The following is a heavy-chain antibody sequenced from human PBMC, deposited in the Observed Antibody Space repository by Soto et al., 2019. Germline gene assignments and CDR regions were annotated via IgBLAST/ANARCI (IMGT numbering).Heavy chain of an antibody. CDR1: GFTFSSYA. V-gene: IGHV3-23*01. J-gene: IGHJ4*02. CDR3: ARDRNAAGSDY. CDR2: ISGSGGST. D-gene: IGHD1-1*01. Sequence: QTGGSLRLSCAASGFTFSSYAMSWVRQAPGKGLEWVSGISGSGGSTYYADSVKGRFTISRDNSKNTLYLQMNSLRAEDTAVYYCARDRNAAGSDYWGQGTLVTVSS.